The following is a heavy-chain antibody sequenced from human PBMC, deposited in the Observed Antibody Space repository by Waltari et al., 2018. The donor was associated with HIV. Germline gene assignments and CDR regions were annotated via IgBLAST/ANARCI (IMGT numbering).Heavy chain of an antibody. V-gene: IGHV4-39*01. Sequence: QLQLQESGPGLVKPSETLSLTCIVSGGSISSTRYYWGWIRQPPGKGLEWIGRIYYRGSTYYNPSLKSRVTISVDTSKNQLSLKLSSVTAADTAVYYCARWVKLEPPLWGQGTLVTVSS. J-gene: IGHJ4*02. CDR2: IYYRGST. CDR3: ARWVKLEPPL. D-gene: IGHD1-1*01. CDR1: GGSISSTRYY.